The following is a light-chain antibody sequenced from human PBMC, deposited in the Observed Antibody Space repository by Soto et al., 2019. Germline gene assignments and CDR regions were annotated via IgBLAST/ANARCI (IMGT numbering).Light chain of an antibody. V-gene: IGKV1-5*01. CDR3: QQYNSYSPT. J-gene: IGKJ1*01. CDR1: QSISSW. Sequence: DIHMTQSPSTLPASVGDRVTITCRASQSISSWLAWYQQKPGKAPKLLIYDASSLESGVPSRFSGSGSGTEFTLTISSLQPDDFATYYCQQYNSYSPTFGQGTKVDIK. CDR2: DAS.